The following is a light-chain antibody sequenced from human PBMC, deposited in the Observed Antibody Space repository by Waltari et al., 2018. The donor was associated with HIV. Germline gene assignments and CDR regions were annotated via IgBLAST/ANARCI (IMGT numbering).Light chain of an antibody. Sequence: DIQMTQSPSSLSASVGDRVTITCRASQSISTSLNWYPQKPGKAPNLLIYASSTLQSGVPSRFSGSGFGTVFTLTISSLQPEDSATYHCQQSYSTPRTFGGGSKVEIK. CDR2: ASS. V-gene: IGKV1-39*01. J-gene: IGKJ4*01. CDR3: QQSYSTPRT. CDR1: QSISTS.